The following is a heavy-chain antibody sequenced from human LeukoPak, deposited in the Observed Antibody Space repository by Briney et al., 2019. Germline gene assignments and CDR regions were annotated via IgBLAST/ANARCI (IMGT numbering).Heavy chain of an antibody. V-gene: IGHV3-23*01. J-gene: IGHJ3*02. CDR3: AKDRGPRFTFDAFDI. Sequence: TGGSLRLSCAASGFTFSSYSMNWVRQAPGKGLEWVSAISGSDGSTYYADSVKGRFTISRDNSKNTLYLQMNSLRAEDTAVYYCAKDRGPRFTFDAFDIWGQGTMVTVSS. CDR2: ISGSDGST. CDR1: GFTFSSYS. D-gene: IGHD3-3*01.